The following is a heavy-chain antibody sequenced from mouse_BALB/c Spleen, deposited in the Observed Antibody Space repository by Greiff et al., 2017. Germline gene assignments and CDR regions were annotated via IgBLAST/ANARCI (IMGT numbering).Heavy chain of an antibody. CDR1: GFAFSSYD. D-gene: IGHD1-1*01. V-gene: IGHV5-12-1*01. Sequence: DVQLVESGGGLVKPGGSLKLSCAASGFAFSSYDMSWVRQTPEKRLEWVAYISSGGGSTYYPDTVKGRFTISRDNAKNTLYLQMSSLKSEDTAMYYCARDGSSPYWYFDVWGAGTTVTVSS. CDR3: ARDGSSPYWYFDV. CDR2: ISSGGGST. J-gene: IGHJ1*01.